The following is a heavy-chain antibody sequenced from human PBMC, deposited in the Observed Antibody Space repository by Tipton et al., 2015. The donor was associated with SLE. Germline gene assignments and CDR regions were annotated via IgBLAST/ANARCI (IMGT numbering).Heavy chain of an antibody. CDR3: ARGIGGAWYADY. J-gene: IGHJ4*02. CDR1: GFTFNNYW. Sequence: SLRLSCAASGFTFNNYWMHWFRQVPGKGLEWVSRIDHDGSGTSYADSVEDRFTISRDNTKKTLYLQMNSLRAEDTAVYYCARGIGGAWYADYWGQGTLVTVSS. V-gene: IGHV3-74*01. CDR2: IDHDGSGT. D-gene: IGHD6-19*01.